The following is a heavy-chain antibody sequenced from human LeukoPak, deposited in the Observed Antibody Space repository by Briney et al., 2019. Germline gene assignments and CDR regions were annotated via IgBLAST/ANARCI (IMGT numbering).Heavy chain of an antibody. CDR2: TRKKTNSYTT. CDR3: TRVVLVGTTYSYFDY. D-gene: IGHD1-26*01. J-gene: IGHJ4*02. V-gene: IGHV3-72*01. Sequence: GGSLRLSCAASGFTFSSYWMSWVRQAPGKGLEWVGRTRKKTNSYTTEYAASVKGRFTISRDDSKNSLYLQMNSLKAEDTAVYYCTRVVLVGTTYSYFDYWGQGTLVTVSS. CDR1: GFTFSSYW.